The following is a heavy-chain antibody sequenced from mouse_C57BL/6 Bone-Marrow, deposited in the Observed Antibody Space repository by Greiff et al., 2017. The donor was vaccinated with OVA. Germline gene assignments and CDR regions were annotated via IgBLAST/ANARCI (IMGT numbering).Heavy chain of an antibody. J-gene: IGHJ1*03. Sequence: EVKVVESGGGLVQPKGSLKLSCAASGFSFNTYAMNWVRQAPGKGLEWVARIRSKSNNYATYYADSVKDRFTISRDDSESMLYLQMNNLKTEDTAMYYCVRHQDYDYDWYFDVWGTGTTVTVSS. CDR1: GFSFNTYA. CDR2: IRSKSNNYAT. CDR3: VRHQDYDYDWYFDV. V-gene: IGHV10-1*01. D-gene: IGHD2-4*01.